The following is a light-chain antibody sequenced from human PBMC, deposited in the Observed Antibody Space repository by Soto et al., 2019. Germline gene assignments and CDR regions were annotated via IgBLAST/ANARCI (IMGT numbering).Light chain of an antibody. Sequence: IVLTQSPGTLSLSPGERATLSCRASQTVSSNFLAWYQEKPGQGPRLLIYGASTRATGIPDRFSGSGSETDFTLTISRLEPEDFAVYHCQQYGRSWTFGQGTKVDIK. V-gene: IGKV3-20*01. CDR3: QQYGRSWT. CDR2: GAS. CDR1: QTVSSNF. J-gene: IGKJ1*01.